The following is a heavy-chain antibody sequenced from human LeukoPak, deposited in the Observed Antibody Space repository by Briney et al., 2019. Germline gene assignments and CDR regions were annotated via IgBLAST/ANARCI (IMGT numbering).Heavy chain of an antibody. CDR3: AKDPGLNYDSSGYYLIN. V-gene: IGHV3-30*02. CDR1: GFTFSSYG. Sequence: GGSLRLSCAASGFTFSSYGMHWVRQTPGKGLEWVAFIRYDGSNKYYADSVKGRFTISRDNSKNTLYLQMNSLRAEDTAVYYCAKDPGLNYDSSGYYLINWGQGTLVTVSS. CDR2: IRYDGSNK. D-gene: IGHD3-22*01. J-gene: IGHJ4*02.